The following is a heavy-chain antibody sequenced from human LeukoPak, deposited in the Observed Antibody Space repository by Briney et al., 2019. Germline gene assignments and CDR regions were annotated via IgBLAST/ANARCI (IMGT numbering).Heavy chain of an antibody. J-gene: IGHJ5*02. V-gene: IGHV6-1*01. CDR2: TYYRSKWYN. Sequence: SPTLSLTFAISGDSFSINSAAWNWIRQSPSRGLEWLGSTYYRSKWYNDYAVSVKSRITINPDTSKNQFSLQLNSVTPEDTAVYYCSAAFGDEAWFDPWGQGTLVTVSS. D-gene: IGHD3-10*01. CDR1: GDSFSINSAA. CDR3: SAAFGDEAWFDP.